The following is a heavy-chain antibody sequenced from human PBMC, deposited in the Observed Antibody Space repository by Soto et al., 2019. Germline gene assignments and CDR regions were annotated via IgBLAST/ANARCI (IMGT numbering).Heavy chain of an antibody. D-gene: IGHD2-2*01. J-gene: IGHJ4*02. CDR2: IYYSGST. CDR1: GGSISSGGYY. CDR3: ARFWQDIVVVPAAMIADY. V-gene: IGHV4-31*03. Sequence: PSETLSLTCTVSGGSISSGGYYWSWIRQHPGKGLEWIGYIYYSGSTYYNPSLKSRVTISVDTSKNQFSLKLSSVTAADTAVYYCARFWQDIVVVPAAMIADYWGQGTLVTVSS.